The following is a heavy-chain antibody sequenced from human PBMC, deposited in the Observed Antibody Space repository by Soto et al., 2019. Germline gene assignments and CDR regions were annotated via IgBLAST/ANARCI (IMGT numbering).Heavy chain of an antibody. CDR1: GYTFTSYD. V-gene: IGHV1-8*01. Sequence: QVQLVQSGAEVKKPGASVQVSCKASGYTFTSYDINWVRQATGQGLAWMGWMNPNSSNTGSAQKIQGRVTMTRNTSISTAYMELSSLRSEDTAVYYCARELTVAGNDYWGQGTLVTVSS. D-gene: IGHD6-19*01. J-gene: IGHJ4*02. CDR3: ARELTVAGNDY. CDR2: MNPNSSNT.